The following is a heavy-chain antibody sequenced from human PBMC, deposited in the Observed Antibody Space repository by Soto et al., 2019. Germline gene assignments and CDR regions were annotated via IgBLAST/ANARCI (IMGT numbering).Heavy chain of an antibody. CDR1: GGSISSYY. CDR3: ARHPYYYYYMDV. V-gene: IGHV4-59*08. CDR2: IYYSGST. Sequence: SETLSLTCTVSGGSISSYYWSWIRQPPGKGLEWIGYIYYSGSTNYNPSLESRVTISVDTSKNQFSLKLSSVTAADTAVYYCARHPYYYYYMDVWGKGTTVTVSS. J-gene: IGHJ6*03.